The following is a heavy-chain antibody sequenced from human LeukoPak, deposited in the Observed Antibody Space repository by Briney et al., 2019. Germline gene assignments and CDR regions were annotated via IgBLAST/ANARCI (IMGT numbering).Heavy chain of an antibody. V-gene: IGHV1-2*02. CDR3: ARPTHRLTVTTAIDY. Sequence: ASVKVSCKPSGYTFTGFYIHWVRQAPGQGLQWMGWINPKNGATKYSQSFRGRVTMTRDTSIDTAYIELSSLTSDDTAIYYCARPTHRLTVTTAIDYWGQGTLVTVSS. J-gene: IGHJ4*02. D-gene: IGHD4-17*01. CDR2: INPKNGAT. CDR1: GYTFTGFY.